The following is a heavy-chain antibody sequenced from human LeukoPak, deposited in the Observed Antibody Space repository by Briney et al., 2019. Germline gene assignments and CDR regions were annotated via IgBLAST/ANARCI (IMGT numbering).Heavy chain of an antibody. CDR3: ARSVLNYYYYGMDV. D-gene: IGHD4/OR15-4a*01. J-gene: IGHJ6*02. V-gene: IGHV4-59*01. CDR1: GGFIRSYY. Sequence: SETLSLTCTVSGGFIRSYYWSWIRQPPGKGLEWVGYIYYSGSTSYNPSPQSRVTISLDTSKNQFSLRLSSVTAADTAVYYCARSVLNYYYYGMDVWGQGTTVTVSS. CDR2: IYYSGST.